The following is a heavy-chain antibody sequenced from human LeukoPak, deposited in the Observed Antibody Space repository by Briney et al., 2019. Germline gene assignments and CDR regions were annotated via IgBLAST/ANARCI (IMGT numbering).Heavy chain of an antibody. CDR1: GFTFGDYA. CDR3: ARESSYGSVKRNYCYYMDV. D-gene: IGHD3-10*01. V-gene: IGHV3-49*03. J-gene: IGHJ6*03. CDR2: IRSKAYGGTT. Sequence: PGGSLRLSCTASGFTFGDYAMSWFRQAPGKGLEWVGFIRSKAYGGTTEYAASVKGRFTISRDNAKNSLYLQMNSLRAEDTAVYYCARESSYGSVKRNYCYYMDVWGKGTTVTVSS.